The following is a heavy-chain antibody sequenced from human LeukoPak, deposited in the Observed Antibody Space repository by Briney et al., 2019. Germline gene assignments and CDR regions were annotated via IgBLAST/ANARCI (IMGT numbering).Heavy chain of an antibody. CDR3: ARDGGRAFDI. J-gene: IGHJ3*02. CDR1: GGSISSYY. V-gene: IGHV4-59*01. Sequence: SETLSLTCTVSGGSISSYYWSWIRQPPGKGLEWIGYIYYSGSTNYNPPLKSRVTISVDTSKNQFSLKLSSVTAADTAVYYCARDGGRAFDIWGQGTMVTVSS. CDR2: IYYSGST. D-gene: IGHD3-16*01.